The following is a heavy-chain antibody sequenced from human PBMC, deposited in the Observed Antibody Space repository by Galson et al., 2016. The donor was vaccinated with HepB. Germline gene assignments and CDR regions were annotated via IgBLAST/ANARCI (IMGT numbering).Heavy chain of an antibody. D-gene: IGHD3-22*01. CDR3: ARGCSSDTCHLNWFDP. CDR2: FIPTTGTA. CDR1: GGTFSSNS. J-gene: IGHJ5*02. V-gene: IGHV1-69*13. Sequence: SVKVSCKASGGTFSSNSISWVRHAPGQGLEWLGGFIPTTGTANSAQKFQGRVTITADESANTVDRELGSPKSNDTAVYYCARGCSSDTCHLNWFDPWGQGTLVTVSS.